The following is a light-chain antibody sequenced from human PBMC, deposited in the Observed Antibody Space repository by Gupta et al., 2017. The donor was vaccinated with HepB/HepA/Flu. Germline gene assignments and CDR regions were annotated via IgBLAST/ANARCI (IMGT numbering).Light chain of an antibody. J-gene: IGLJ2*01. Sequence: QLVLPPSPSASESLGASVNLTCTLSNRHSNYASSWHQQQPKKGPRYLMKVNSDGRHSKGDGIPDRFSGSSSGAERYLTISSLQAEDEADYYCQTWDTGSPHVVFGGGTNLTVL. CDR2: VNSDGRH. CDR3: QTWDTGSPHVV. V-gene: IGLV4-69*01. CDR1: NRHSNYA.